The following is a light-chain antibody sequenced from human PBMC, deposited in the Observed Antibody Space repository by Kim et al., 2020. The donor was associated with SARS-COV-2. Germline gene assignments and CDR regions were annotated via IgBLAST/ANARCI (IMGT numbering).Light chain of an antibody. Sequence: DIQMTQSPSSLSASVGDRVTITCRASQSIRNYLNWYQHKPGKAPKLLIYSTSTLESGVPSRFSGSGSGTDFRLTITTLQPEDFATDFCPQSYNTPRTIGGGTTVDIK. CDR3: PQSYNTPRT. CDR2: STS. V-gene: IGKV1-39*01. J-gene: IGKJ4*01. CDR1: QSIRNY.